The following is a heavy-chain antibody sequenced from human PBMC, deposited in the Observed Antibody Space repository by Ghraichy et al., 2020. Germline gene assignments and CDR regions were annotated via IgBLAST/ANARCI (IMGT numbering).Heavy chain of an antibody. Sequence: GGSLRLSCAASGFTFSSYAMSWVRQAPGMRLEWVSAISGSGGSTYYADSVKGRFTISRDNSKNTLYLQMNSLRAEDTAVYYCAKDPLYGSGSGWPMKDDAFDIWGQGTMVTVSS. CDR2: ISGSGGST. CDR1: GFTFSSYA. D-gene: IGHD6-19*01. J-gene: IGHJ3*02. CDR3: AKDPLYGSGSGWPMKDDAFDI. V-gene: IGHV3-23*01.